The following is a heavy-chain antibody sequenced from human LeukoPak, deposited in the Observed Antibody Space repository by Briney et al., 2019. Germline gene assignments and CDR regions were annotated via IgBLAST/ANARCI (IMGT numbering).Heavy chain of an antibody. CDR3: ARDGYYGSGSYDY. D-gene: IGHD3-10*01. V-gene: IGHV3-30*03. CDR2: ISYDGSNK. CDR1: GFTFSSYG. J-gene: IGHJ4*02. Sequence: PGRSLRLSCAASGFTFSSYGMHWVRQAPGKGLEWVTVISYDGSNKYYADSVKGRFTISRDNSKSTLYLQMDSLRAEDTAVYYCARDGYYGSGSYDYWGQGTLVTVSS.